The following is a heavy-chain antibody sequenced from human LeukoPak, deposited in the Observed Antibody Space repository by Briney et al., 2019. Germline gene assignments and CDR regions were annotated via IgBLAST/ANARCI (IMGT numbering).Heavy chain of an antibody. V-gene: IGHV1-2*02. CDR2: INPNSGGT. CDR1: GYTFTGYY. J-gene: IGHJ4*02. CDR3: ASTQGGGGTALDY. D-gene: IGHD5-18*01. Sequence: GASVKVSCKASGYTFTGYYMHWVRQAPGQGLEWTGWINPNSGGTNYAQKFQGRVTMTRDTSISTAYMELSRLRSDDTAVYYCASTQGGGGTALDYWGQGTLVTVSS.